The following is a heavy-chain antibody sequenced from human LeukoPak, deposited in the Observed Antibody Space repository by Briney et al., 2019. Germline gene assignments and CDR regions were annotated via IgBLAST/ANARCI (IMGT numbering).Heavy chain of an antibody. CDR1: GFTFISYW. Sequence: GGSLRLSCAASGFTFISYWMHWVRQAPGKGLVWVSRINTDGSSTSYADSVKGRFTISRDNAKNTLYLQMNSLSAEDTAVYYCARDRPNNWFDPWGQGTLVTVSS. CDR2: INTDGSST. J-gene: IGHJ5*02. V-gene: IGHV3-74*01. CDR3: ARDRPNNWFDP.